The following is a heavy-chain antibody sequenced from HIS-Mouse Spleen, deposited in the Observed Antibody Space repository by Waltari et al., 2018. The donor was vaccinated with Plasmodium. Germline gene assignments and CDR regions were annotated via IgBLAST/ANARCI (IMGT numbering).Heavy chain of an antibody. CDR2: IKHSGST. CDR1: GWSFSGSY. J-gene: IGHJ4*02. Sequence: VQLQQWGAGLLKPSETLSLTCAVYGWSFSGSYWCWICQPPGKGLVRIGEIKHSGSTNYNPSLKSRVTISVDTSKNQFSLKLSSVTAADTAVYYCARGPGDIVATTCDYWGQGTLVTVSS. D-gene: IGHD5-12*01. CDR3: ARGPGDIVATTCDY. V-gene: IGHV4-34*01.